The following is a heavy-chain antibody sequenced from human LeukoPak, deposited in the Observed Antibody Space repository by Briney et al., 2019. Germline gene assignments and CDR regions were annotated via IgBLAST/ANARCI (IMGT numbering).Heavy chain of an antibody. CDR3: ARGPVVVAATPYYYYGMDV. J-gene: IGHJ6*02. D-gene: IGHD2-15*01. CDR1: GGSISSGSYY. CDR2: INHSGST. Sequence: SQTLSLTCTVSGGSISSGSYYWSWIRQPPGKGLEWIGEINHSGSTNYNPSLKSRVTISVDTSKNQFSLKLSSVTAADTAVYYCARGPVVVAATPYYYYGMDVWGQGTTVTVSS. V-gene: IGHV4-39*07.